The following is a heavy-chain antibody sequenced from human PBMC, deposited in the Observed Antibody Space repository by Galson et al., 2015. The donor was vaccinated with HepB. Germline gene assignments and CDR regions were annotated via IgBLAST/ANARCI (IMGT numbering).Heavy chain of an antibody. D-gene: IGHD1-26*01. V-gene: IGHV3-7*03. CDR2: IKQDGSEK. CDR1: GFTFNSCW. CDR3: ARGNSGKYWAYFDY. J-gene: IGHJ4*02. Sequence: SLRLSCAAYGFTFNSCWMSWVRQAPGQGLEWVAIIKQDGSEKHYVHSVRGRFTISRDNVKSSLYLQMNSLRAEDTAVYYCARGNSGKYWAYFDYWGQGNLVSVSS.